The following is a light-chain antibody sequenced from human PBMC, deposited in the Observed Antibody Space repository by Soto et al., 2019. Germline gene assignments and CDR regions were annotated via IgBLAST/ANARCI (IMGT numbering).Light chain of an antibody. CDR2: DAS. V-gene: IGKV3-15*01. CDR1: QSVSSN. Sequence: EIVMTQSPATLSVSPGERATLSCRASQSVSSNLAWYQQKPGQAPRRLIYDASTRATGIPARFSGSGSGTEYTRTISSLQSEDSAVYYCQQCSWHPFTVTFGGGTKVEIK. CDR3: QQCSWHPFTVT. J-gene: IGKJ4*01.